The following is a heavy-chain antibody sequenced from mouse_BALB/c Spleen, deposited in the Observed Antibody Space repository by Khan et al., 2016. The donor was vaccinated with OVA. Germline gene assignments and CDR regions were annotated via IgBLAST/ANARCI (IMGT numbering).Heavy chain of an antibody. J-gene: IGHJ3*01. CDR1: GYSITSDYA. V-gene: IGHV3-2*02. CDR3: GRWFTY. Sequence: EVQLVESGPGLVKPSQSLSLTCTVTGYSITSDYAWNWIRQFPGNKLEWMGYINYSGGTSYLPSLKSRISITRDTSKNQFFLQLNSVTTEDSATYYCGRWFTYWGQGTLVTVS. CDR2: INYSGGT.